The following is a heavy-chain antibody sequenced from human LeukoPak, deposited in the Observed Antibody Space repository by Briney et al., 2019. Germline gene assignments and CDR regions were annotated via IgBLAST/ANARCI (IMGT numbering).Heavy chain of an antibody. V-gene: IGHV4-4*07. Sequence: SETLSLTCTVAGGSISSHYWSWIRQPAGKGLEWLGRIYTSGSTNYNPSLKSRVTMSVDTSKNQFSLKLSSVTAADTAVYYCAREHFSSGSLYDYWGQGTLVTVSS. J-gene: IGHJ4*02. CDR1: GGSISSHY. CDR3: AREHFSSGSLYDY. CDR2: IYTSGST. D-gene: IGHD1-26*01.